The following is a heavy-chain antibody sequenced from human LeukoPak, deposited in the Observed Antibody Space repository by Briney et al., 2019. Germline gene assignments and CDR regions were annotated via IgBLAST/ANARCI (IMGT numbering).Heavy chain of an antibody. D-gene: IGHD3-22*01. CDR1: GGSISSSSYY. Sequence: PSETLSLTCTVSGGSISSSSYYWGWIRQPPGKGLEWIGSIYYSGSTYYNPSLKSRVTISVDTSKNQFSLKLSSVTAADTAVYYCARDVPGKYYDSSGSTFDYWGQGTLVTVSS. V-gene: IGHV4-39*07. CDR3: ARDVPGKYYDSSGSTFDY. J-gene: IGHJ4*02. CDR2: IYYSGST.